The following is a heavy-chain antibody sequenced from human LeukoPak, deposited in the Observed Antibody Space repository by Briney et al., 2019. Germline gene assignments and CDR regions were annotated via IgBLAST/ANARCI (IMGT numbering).Heavy chain of an antibody. D-gene: IGHD5/OR15-5a*01. CDR1: GFTFSTSA. J-gene: IGHJ4*02. CDR3: ARDPERYLRTGKFDY. CDR2: INSYSSHI. Sequence: PGGSLRLSCAASGFTFSTSAMNWVRQGPGKGLEWVSSINSYSSHIYYAASVRGRFTVSRDNARNSVFLQMNSLTAEDTAVYYCARDPERYLRTGKFDYWGQGTLVTVSS. V-gene: IGHV3-21*01.